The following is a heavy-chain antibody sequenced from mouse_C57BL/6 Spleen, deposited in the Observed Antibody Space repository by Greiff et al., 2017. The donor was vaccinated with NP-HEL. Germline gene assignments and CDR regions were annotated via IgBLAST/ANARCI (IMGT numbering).Heavy chain of an antibody. CDR1: GFTFSSYA. V-gene: IGHV5-4*01. CDR3: ARDCYYAMDY. Sequence: DVMLVESGGGLVKPGGSLKLSCAASGFTFSSYAMSWVRQTPEKRLEWVATISDGGSYTYYPDNVKGRFTISRDNAKNNLYLQMSHLKSEDTAMYYCARDCYYAMDYWGQGTSVTVSS. J-gene: IGHJ4*01. CDR2: ISDGGSYT.